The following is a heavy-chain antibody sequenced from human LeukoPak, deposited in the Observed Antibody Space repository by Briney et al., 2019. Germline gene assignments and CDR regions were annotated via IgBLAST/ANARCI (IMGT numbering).Heavy chain of an antibody. J-gene: IGHJ3*02. D-gene: IGHD1-26*01. Sequence: PSETLSLTCAVYGGSFSGYYWSWIRQPPGKGLEWIGEINHSGSTNYNPSLKSRVTISVDTSKNQFSLKLSSVTAADTAVYYCARGYGAATQEAFDIWGQGTMVTVSS. CDR3: ARGYGAATQEAFDI. V-gene: IGHV4-34*01. CDR1: GGSFSGYY. CDR2: INHSGST.